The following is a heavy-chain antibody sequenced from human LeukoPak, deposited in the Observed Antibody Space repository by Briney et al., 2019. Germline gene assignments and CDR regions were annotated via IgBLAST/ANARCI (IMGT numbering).Heavy chain of an antibody. D-gene: IGHD1-26*01. V-gene: IGHV1-2*02. CDR1: GYTFTGYY. CDR3: ARAGSYYFYHYFDY. Sequence: GASVKVSCKASGYTFTGYYMHWVRQAPGQGLEWMGWMNPNSGGTDYAQKFQGRVTMTRDTSISTAYMELSRLRSDDTAVYYCARAGSYYFYHYFDYWGQGTLVTVSS. CDR2: MNPNSGGT. J-gene: IGHJ4*02.